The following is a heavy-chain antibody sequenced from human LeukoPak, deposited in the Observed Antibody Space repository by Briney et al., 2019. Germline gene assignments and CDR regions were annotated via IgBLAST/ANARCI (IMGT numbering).Heavy chain of an antibody. CDR2: INHSGST. CDR1: GGSISSYY. D-gene: IGHD3-9*01. CDR3: ARGRPYYDILTGYYTHYYYYYMDV. Sequence: SETLSLTCTVSGGSISSYYWSWIRQPPGKGLEWIGEINHSGSTNYNPSLKSRVTISVDTSKNQFSLKLSSVTAADTAVYYCARGRPYYDILTGYYTHYYYYYMDVWGKGTTVTVSS. V-gene: IGHV4-34*01. J-gene: IGHJ6*03.